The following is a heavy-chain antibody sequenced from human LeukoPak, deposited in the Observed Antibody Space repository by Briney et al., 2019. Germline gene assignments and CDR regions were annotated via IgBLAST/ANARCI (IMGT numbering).Heavy chain of an antibody. CDR1: GFTFSSYA. CDR3: AKSRESYWVPEFDY. J-gene: IGHJ4*02. V-gene: IGHV3-23*01. D-gene: IGHD1-26*01. Sequence: GGSLRLSCAASGFTFSSYAMSWVRQAPGKGLEWFSDISGSGDSTYYADSVRGRFTISRDNSKNTLYLQMNSLRAEDTAVYYCAKSRESYWVPEFDYWGQGTLVTVSS. CDR2: ISGSGDST.